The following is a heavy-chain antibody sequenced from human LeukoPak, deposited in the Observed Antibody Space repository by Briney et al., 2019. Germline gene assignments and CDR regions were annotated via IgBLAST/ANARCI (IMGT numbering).Heavy chain of an antibody. CDR2: ISYDGNNK. Sequence: GGSLRLSWAASGFTFRSYPMHWVRQAPGKGLEWVAVISYDGNNKYYADSVKGRFAISRDNSKNALYLQMNSLRAEDTAVYCCARGKTVGYWGQGTLVTVAS. D-gene: IGHD1-14*01. J-gene: IGHJ4*02. CDR1: GFTFRSYP. V-gene: IGHV3-30*09. CDR3: ARGKTVGY.